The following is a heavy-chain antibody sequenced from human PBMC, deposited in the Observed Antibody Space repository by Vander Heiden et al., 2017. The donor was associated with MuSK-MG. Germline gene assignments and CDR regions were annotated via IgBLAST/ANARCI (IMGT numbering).Heavy chain of an antibody. V-gene: IGHV3-23*01. Sequence: EVQLLESGGDLVQPGGSLRLSRAASGFSFASYGMAWVRQAPGKGLEWVSAMSASGDNILYADSVKGRFTMSRDNSKNTLFLQMNSLRAEETAVYYCAKEKKGNDWGSYFDYWGQGTLVTVSS. CDR3: AKEKKGNDWGSYFDY. J-gene: IGHJ4*02. CDR2: MSASGDNI. CDR1: GFSFASYG. D-gene: IGHD3-9*01.